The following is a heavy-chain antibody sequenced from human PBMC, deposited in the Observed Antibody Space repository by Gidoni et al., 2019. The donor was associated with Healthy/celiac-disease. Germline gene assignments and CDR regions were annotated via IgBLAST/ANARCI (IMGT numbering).Heavy chain of an antibody. CDR2: IYYSGST. J-gene: IGHJ3*02. Sequence: QVQLQESGPGLVKPSETLSLTCTVSGGSISSYYWSWIRQPPGKGLEWIGYIYYSGSTNYNPSLKSRVTISVDTSKNQFSLKLSSVTAADTAVYYCASICGGDCYPGVFDIWGQGTMVTVSS. CDR1: GGSISSYY. V-gene: IGHV4-59*01. D-gene: IGHD2-21*02. CDR3: ASICGGDCYPGVFDI.